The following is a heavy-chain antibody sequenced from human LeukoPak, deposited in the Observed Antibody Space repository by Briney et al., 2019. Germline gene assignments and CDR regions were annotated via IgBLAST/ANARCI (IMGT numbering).Heavy chain of an antibody. D-gene: IGHD6-25*01. CDR3: VRERLPDPFDI. V-gene: IGHV1-2*02. CDR1: GYTFTSYD. CDR2: INPNSGGT. J-gene: IGHJ3*02. Sequence: ASVKVSCKASGYTFTSYDINWVRQATGQGLEWMGWINPNSGGTNYAQKFQGRVTMTRDTSISTAYMELSRLRSDDTAIYYCVRERLPDPFDIWGQGTMVTVSS.